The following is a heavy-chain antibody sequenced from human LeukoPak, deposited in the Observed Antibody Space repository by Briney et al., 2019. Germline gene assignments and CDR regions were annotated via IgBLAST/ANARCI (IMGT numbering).Heavy chain of an antibody. CDR1: GFTFSSYA. V-gene: IGHV3-21*01. D-gene: IGHD6-13*01. CDR2: ISISSSDI. Sequence: GGSLRLSCAASGFTFSSYAMSWVRQAPGKGLEWVSSISISSSDIYYADSVKGRFTISRDNAKNSLYLQMNSLRAEDTAVYYCAREWGSSSWYSSGYFDYWGQGTLVTVSS. J-gene: IGHJ4*02. CDR3: AREWGSSSWYSSGYFDY.